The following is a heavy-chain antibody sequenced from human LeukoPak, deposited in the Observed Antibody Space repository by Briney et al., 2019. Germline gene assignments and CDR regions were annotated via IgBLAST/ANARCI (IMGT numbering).Heavy chain of an antibody. D-gene: IGHD2-15*01. Sequence: GGSLRLSCAASGFIFSSYAMTWVRQAPGKGLEWVSASGSGGSTHYADSVKGRFTISRDTSKSTLYLQMNSLRAEDTAVYYCAKRSGDSYYLDSWGQGTLVTVSS. CDR3: AKRSGDSYYLDS. J-gene: IGHJ4*02. CDR2: SGSGGST. CDR1: GFIFSSYA. V-gene: IGHV3-23*01.